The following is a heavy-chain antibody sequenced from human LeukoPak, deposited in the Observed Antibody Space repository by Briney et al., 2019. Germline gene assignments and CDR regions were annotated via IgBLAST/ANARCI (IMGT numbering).Heavy chain of an antibody. CDR3: AKERGNGVRGAFDI. Sequence: GRSLRLSCAASGFTFSSYGMHWVRQAPGKGLEWVSVISGSGGSTYYADSVKGRFTMSRDNSKNTLYLQMNSLRAEDTAVYYCAKERGNGVRGAFDIWGQGTMVTVSS. CDR2: ISGSGGST. J-gene: IGHJ3*02. D-gene: IGHD4-17*01. CDR1: GFTFSSYG. V-gene: IGHV3-23*01.